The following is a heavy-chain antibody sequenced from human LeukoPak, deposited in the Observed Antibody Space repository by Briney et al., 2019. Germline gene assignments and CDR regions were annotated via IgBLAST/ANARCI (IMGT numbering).Heavy chain of an antibody. D-gene: IGHD3-3*01. J-gene: IGHJ3*02. Sequence: SSETLSLTCTVSGVSISSGGYYWSWIRQHPGKGLEWIGYIYYSGSTYYNPSLKSRVTISVDTSKNQFSLKLSSVTAADTAVYYCARGFLYYDFWSGYYGKSPFQDAFNIWGQGTMVTVSS. CDR2: IYYSGST. CDR1: GVSISSGGYY. CDR3: ARGFLYYDFWSGYYGKSPFQDAFNI. V-gene: IGHV4-31*03.